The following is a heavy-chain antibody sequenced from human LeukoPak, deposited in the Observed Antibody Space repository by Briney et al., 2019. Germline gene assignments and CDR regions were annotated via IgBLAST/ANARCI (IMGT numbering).Heavy chain of an antibody. V-gene: IGHV4-31*03. CDR1: GGSINNGGYY. Sequence: SETLSLTCTVSGGSINNGGYYWSWIRQHRGKGLEWIGYIYYSGSSYYNPSLRSRVTISVDTSKNHFSLKLSSVTAAHTAVYYCARNRDGYNSFDYWGQGTLVTVSS. D-gene: IGHD5-24*01. CDR3: ARNRDGYNSFDY. J-gene: IGHJ4*02. CDR2: IYYSGSS.